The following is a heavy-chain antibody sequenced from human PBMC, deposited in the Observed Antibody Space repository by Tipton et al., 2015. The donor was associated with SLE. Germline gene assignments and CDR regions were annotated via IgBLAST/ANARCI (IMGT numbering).Heavy chain of an antibody. D-gene: IGHD2-15*01. CDR1: GFSFSSGYY. Sequence: TLSLTCPVSGFSFSSGYYWGWIRQPPGKGLEWIGTIYHNGDTYYKSSLKSRVTISVDTSKNHFSLKLRAVTAADTAVYYCARGSVVADDFWGQGTLVTVSS. CDR3: ARGSVVADDF. V-gene: IGHV4-38-2*02. CDR2: IYHNGDT. J-gene: IGHJ4*02.